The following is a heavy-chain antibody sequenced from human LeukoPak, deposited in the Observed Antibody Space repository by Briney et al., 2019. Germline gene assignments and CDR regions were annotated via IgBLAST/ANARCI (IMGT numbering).Heavy chain of an antibody. V-gene: IGHV1-46*01. J-gene: IGHJ4*02. D-gene: IGHD3-3*01. Sequence: GASVKVSCKASGYTFTGYYMHWVRQAPGQGLEWMGIINPSGGSTSYAQKFQGRVTMTRDTSTSTVYMELSSLRSEDTAVYYCASGNYDFWSGYSTGIDYWGQGTLVTVSS. CDR1: GYTFTGYY. CDR2: INPSGGST. CDR3: ASGNYDFWSGYSTGIDY.